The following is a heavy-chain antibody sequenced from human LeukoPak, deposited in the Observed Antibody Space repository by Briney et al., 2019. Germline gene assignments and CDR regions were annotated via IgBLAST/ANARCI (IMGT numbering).Heavy chain of an antibody. Sequence: KTSETLSLTCSVSRGPISSYYWSWIRQPPGKGLEWIGYISYSGSINYNPSLKSRVTISVDTSKNQFSLKLSSVTAADTAVYYCARFGGSSSGFDYWGQGTLVTVSS. CDR2: ISYSGSI. D-gene: IGHD6-6*01. CDR1: RGPISSYY. V-gene: IGHV4-59*08. CDR3: ARFGGSSSGFDY. J-gene: IGHJ4*02.